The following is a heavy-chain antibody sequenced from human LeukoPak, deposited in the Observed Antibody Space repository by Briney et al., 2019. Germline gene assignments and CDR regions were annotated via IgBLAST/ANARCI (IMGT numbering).Heavy chain of an antibody. V-gene: IGHV3-15*01. Sequence: SGGSLRLSCAASGFTFTSYAMSWVRQARGKGLEWVGRIKSKTEGGTADYAAPVKGRFSISRDDSINKVYLEMNSLKTEDTAVYYCTTYRSYSDYWGQGTLVTVSS. CDR1: GFTFTSYA. D-gene: IGHD1-14*01. CDR2: IKSKTEGGTA. CDR3: TTYRSYSDY. J-gene: IGHJ4*02.